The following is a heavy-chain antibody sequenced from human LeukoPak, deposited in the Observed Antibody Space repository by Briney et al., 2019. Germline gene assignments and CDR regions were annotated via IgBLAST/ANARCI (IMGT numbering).Heavy chain of an antibody. Sequence: ASVKVSCKASGYRFSSIGINWMRQAPGQGLEWMGWISAYNGDTNYAQKFQGRVTMTTDTSTSTAYMDLRSLRSDDTAVYYCARGGYYGSGSFPDYWGQGTLVTVSS. CDR3: ARGGYYGSGSFPDY. CDR2: ISAYNGDT. CDR1: GYRFSSIG. V-gene: IGHV1-18*01. D-gene: IGHD3-10*01. J-gene: IGHJ4*02.